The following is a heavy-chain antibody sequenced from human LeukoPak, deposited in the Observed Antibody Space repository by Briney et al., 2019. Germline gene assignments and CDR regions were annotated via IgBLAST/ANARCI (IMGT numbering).Heavy chain of an antibody. D-gene: IGHD2-21*02. J-gene: IGHJ4*02. CDR2: INRRGHT. CDR3: AKEVDCPSDCLFFHS. CDR1: GFTFDRFT. V-gene: IGHV3-43*01. Sequence: GGSLRLSCAASGFTFDRFTIHWVRQTPGKGLEWVSLINRRGHTFYADSVKGRFTISRDNSRNSVFLQMNSLGPEDTALYHCAKEVDCPSDCLFFHSWGQGTLVTVSS.